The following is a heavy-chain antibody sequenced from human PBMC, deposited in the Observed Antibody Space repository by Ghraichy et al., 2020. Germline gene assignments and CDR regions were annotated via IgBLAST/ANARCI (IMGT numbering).Heavy chain of an antibody. D-gene: IGHD5-18*01. CDR2: IYSSGNT. CDR3: AREARFSYGFNDAFDI. Sequence: SETLSLTCTVSGGSLSNYYLTWIRQTAGKGLEWIGRIYSSGNTNYNPSLKSRLSMSLDTSKNLFSLNLSSVTAADTAVYYCAREARFSYGFNDAFDIWGQGIFVTVSS. CDR1: GGSLSNYY. V-gene: IGHV4-4*07. J-gene: IGHJ3*02.